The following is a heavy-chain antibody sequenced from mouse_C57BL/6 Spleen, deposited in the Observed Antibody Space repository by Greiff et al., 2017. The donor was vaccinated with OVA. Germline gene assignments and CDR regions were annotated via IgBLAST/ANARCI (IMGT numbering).Heavy chain of an antibody. J-gene: IGHJ2*01. Sequence: QVHVKQPGAELVKPGASVKLSCKASGYTFTSYWMHWVKQRPGRGLEWIGRIDPNSGGTKYNEKFKSKATLTVDKPSSTAYMQLSSLTSEDSAVYYCATATYGSSYYFDYWGQGTTLTVSS. CDR1: GYTFTSYW. CDR3: ATATYGSSYYFDY. V-gene: IGHV1-72*01. CDR2: IDPNSGGT. D-gene: IGHD1-1*01.